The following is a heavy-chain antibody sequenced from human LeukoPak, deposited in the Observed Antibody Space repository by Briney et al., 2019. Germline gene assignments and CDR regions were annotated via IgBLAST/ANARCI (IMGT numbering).Heavy chain of an antibody. J-gene: IGHJ3*02. Sequence: PSQTLSLTCTVSGGSISSGSYYWSWIRQPAGKGLEWIGRIYTSGSTNYNPSLKSRVTISVDTSKNQFSLKLSFVTAADTAVYYCARGVWFGSAFDIWGQGTMVTVSS. CDR2: IYTSGST. CDR3: ARGVWFGSAFDI. CDR1: GGSISSGSYY. D-gene: IGHD3-10*01. V-gene: IGHV4-61*02.